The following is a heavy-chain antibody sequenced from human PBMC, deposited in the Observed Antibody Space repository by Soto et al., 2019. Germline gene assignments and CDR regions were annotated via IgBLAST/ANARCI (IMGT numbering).Heavy chain of an antibody. CDR1: SISTYY. Sequence: SETLSLTCTVYSISTYYWNWIRQPPGKGLEWIGYIYYLGRTNYNSSLKSRITMSIDTSKNQFSLKLSSVTAADTAIYYCARDPVGVTHFDYWGQGAPVTVSS. CDR2: IYYLGRT. CDR3: ARDPVGVTHFDY. V-gene: IGHV4-59*01. D-gene: IGHD1-26*01. J-gene: IGHJ4*02.